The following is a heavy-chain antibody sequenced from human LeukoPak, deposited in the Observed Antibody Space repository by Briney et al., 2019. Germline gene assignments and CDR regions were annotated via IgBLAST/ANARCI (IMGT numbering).Heavy chain of an antibody. CDR1: GFTFSSYA. V-gene: IGHV3-23*01. CDR2: ISGSGGST. Sequence: GGSLRLSCAASGFTFSSYAMSWVRQTPGKGLEWVSTISGSGGSTYYANSVKGRFTISRDNSKNTLYLQMNNLRVEDTAVFYCASTGQGYTYGFDYWGPGTLVTVSS. CDR3: ASTGQGYTYGFDY. D-gene: IGHD5-18*01. J-gene: IGHJ4*02.